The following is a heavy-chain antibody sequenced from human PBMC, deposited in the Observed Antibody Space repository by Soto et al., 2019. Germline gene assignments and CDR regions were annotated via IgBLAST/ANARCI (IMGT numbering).Heavy chain of an antibody. CDR1: YF. CDR2: VYSGGSI. Sequence: YFWCWIGEQPGKGMEWIGSVYSGGSIIYNPSLKSRVSIHGDMASNQLSMIMTSVTAADTAIYFCARMYSSGSGWFHPSGQGTLVTVS. J-gene: IGHJ5*02. CDR3: ARMYSSGSGWFHP. V-gene: IGHV4-30-4*06. D-gene: IGHD3-22*01.